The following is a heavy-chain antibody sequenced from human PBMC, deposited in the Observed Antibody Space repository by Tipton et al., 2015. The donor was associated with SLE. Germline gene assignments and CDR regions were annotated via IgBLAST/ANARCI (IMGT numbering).Heavy chain of an antibody. Sequence: TLSLTCTVSGGSISSHYWSWIRQAPGKGLEWIGYISNSETTNYTPSLKSRVTISVDTSKNQFSLKLRSVTAADTAVYYCAGAWQGYCSGGTCYVLDYWGQGTLVTVSS. CDR1: GGSISSHY. V-gene: IGHV4-59*11. D-gene: IGHD2-15*01. CDR2: ISNSETT. CDR3: AGAWQGYCSGGTCYVLDY. J-gene: IGHJ4*02.